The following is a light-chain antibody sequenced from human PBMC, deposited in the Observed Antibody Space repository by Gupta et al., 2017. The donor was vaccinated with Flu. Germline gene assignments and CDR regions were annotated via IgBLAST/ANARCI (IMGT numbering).Light chain of an antibody. J-gene: IGLJ3*02. CDR3: SSYTVPSTLRV. CDR1: SSDVGSYNY. V-gene: IGLV2-14*01. Sequence: SALTQPDSVSGSPGPSITISCTGTSSDVGSYNYVSWYQQHPGKAPKLMIYEVSNRPSGVANRFSGSKSGTTASLTISGLQAEDEADYYCSSYTVPSTLRVFGGGTKLTVL. CDR2: EVS.